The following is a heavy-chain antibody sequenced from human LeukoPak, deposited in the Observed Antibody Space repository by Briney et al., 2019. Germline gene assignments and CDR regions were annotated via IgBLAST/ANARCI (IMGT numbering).Heavy chain of an antibody. CDR2: IYYSGST. D-gene: IGHD3-22*01. CDR3: ARGPSSGYPYNWFDP. J-gene: IGHJ5*02. V-gene: IGHV4-59*12. Sequence: SETLSLTCTVSGGSISSYYWSWIRQPPGKGLEWIGYIYYSGSTNYNPSLKSRVTISVDTSKNQFSLKLSSVTAADTAVYYCARGPSSGYPYNWFDPWGQGTLVTVSS. CDR1: GGSISSYY.